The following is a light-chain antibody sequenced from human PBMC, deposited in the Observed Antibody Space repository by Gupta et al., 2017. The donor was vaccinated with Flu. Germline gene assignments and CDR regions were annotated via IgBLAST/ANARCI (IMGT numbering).Light chain of an antibody. J-gene: IGKJ4*01. Sequence: LPITQSPSSLSTSTGDRVTFTCPASQNIRSYLAWYQQKPGKVPKLLIYAASTLQSGVPSTFSGSGSGTDFTLTISRLQSEDFATYYCQQYYSYPFTVGGGTKVEIK. CDR2: AAS. CDR1: QNIRSY. V-gene: IGKV1-8*01. CDR3: QQYYSYPFT.